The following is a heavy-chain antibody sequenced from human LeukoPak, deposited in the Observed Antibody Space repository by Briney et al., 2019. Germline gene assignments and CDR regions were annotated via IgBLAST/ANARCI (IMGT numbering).Heavy chain of an antibody. CDR1: GFTFSSYE. D-gene: IGHD2-2*01. CDR2: ISSSGSTI. V-gene: IGHV3-48*03. J-gene: IGHJ4*02. Sequence: GGSLRLSCAASGFTFSSYEMNWVRQAPGKGLEWVSYISSSGSTIYYADSVKGRFTISRDNAKNSLYLQMNSLRAEDTAVYYCARGSVVVVPAATPLFAYWGQGTLVTVSS. CDR3: ARGSVVVVPAATPLFAY.